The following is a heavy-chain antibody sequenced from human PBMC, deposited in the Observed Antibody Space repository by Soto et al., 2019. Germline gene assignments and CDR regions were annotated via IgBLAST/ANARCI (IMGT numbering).Heavy chain of an antibody. CDR2: ISAYNGNT. D-gene: IGHD6-13*01. CDR1: GYTFTSYG. CDR3: ARHGKLSIAAAGTRLYYYYGMDV. J-gene: IGHJ6*02. Sequence: ASVKVSCKASGYTFTSYGISWVRQAPGQGLEWMGWISAYNGNTNYAQKLQGRVTMTTDTSTSTAYMELRSLRSDDTAVYYCARHGKLSIAAAGTRLYYYYGMDVWGRGTTVTVSS. V-gene: IGHV1-18*01.